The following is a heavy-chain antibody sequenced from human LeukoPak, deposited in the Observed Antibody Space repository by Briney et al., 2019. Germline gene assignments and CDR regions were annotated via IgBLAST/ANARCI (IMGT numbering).Heavy chain of an antibody. CDR1: GYTFTSYG. V-gene: IGHV1-18*01. D-gene: IGHD5-12*01. J-gene: IGHJ5*02. Sequence: ASVTVSCKASGYTFTSYGISWVRQAPGQGLEWMGWISAYNGNTNYAQKLQGRVTMTTDTSTSTAYMELRSLRSDDTAVYYCARVRSLGGYDRRLLPDRWGQGTLVTVSS. CDR3: ARVRSLGGYDRRLLPDR. CDR2: ISAYNGNT.